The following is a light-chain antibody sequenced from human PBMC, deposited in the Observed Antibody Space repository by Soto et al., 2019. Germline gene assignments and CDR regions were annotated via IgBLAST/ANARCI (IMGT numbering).Light chain of an antibody. J-gene: IGKJ3*01. Sequence: IQMTQAPSSLSASVGDRVTITCRASQSISSYLNWYRQKPGKAPKLLIYAASSLQSGVPSRFSGSGSGTDFTLTISSLQPEDFATYYCQQSYSSPLTFGPGTKVDIK. V-gene: IGKV1-39*01. CDR1: QSISSY. CDR3: QQSYSSPLT. CDR2: AAS.